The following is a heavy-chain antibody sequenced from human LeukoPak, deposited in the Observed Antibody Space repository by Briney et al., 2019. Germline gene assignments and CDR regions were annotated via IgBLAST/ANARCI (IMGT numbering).Heavy chain of an antibody. Sequence: GGSLRLSCTASGFTFSSYAMTWVRQSPGKGREWVSTISGRGDSTYYADSVKGRVTISRDNSKTTLNLQMNSLRADDTAVYYCAKGFSGVATAYYYGMDVWGQGTTVTVSS. D-gene: IGHD3-3*01. CDR1: GFTFSSYA. J-gene: IGHJ6*02. V-gene: IGHV3-23*01. CDR2: ISGRGDST. CDR3: AKGFSGVATAYYYGMDV.